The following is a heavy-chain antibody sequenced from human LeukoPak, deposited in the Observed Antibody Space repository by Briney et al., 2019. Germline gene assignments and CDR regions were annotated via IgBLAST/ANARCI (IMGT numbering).Heavy chain of an antibody. Sequence: SETLSLTCTVSGGSIRGYYWSWIRQPPGKGLEWIGYIFDSGSTNYNPSLKSRVTISVDTSKSQFSLSLSSVTAADTAVYYCARHRSGSSWFAPWGQGTLVTVSS. CDR2: IFDSGST. CDR1: GGSIRGYY. J-gene: IGHJ5*02. D-gene: IGHD6-19*01. CDR3: ARHRSGSSWFAP. V-gene: IGHV4-59*08.